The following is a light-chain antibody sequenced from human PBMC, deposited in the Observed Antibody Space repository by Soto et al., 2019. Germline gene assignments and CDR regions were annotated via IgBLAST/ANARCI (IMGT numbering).Light chain of an antibody. J-gene: IGKJ5*01. CDR3: QHYGSSVPIT. V-gene: IGKV3D-15*01. CDR2: ADS. Sequence: EIVMTQSPATLSVSPGERVTLSCRASQSLTRNLAWYQHKPGQSPRLLIYADSNRATGIPARFSGSWSGTDFTLTIDRLEPEDFAVYYCQHYGSSVPITFGQGTRLEIK. CDR1: QSLTRN.